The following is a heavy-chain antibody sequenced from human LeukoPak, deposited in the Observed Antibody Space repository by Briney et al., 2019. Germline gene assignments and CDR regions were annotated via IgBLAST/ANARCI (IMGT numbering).Heavy chain of an antibody. CDR1: GGSISSYY. Sequence: SETLSLTCTVSGGSISSYYWSWIRQPPGKGLEWIGYIYYSGSTNYNPSLKRRGTISVDTSKNHFSLKLSSVTAADTAVYSCARLGDYSDSSVDAFDIWGQGTMVTVSS. V-gene: IGHV4-59*08. D-gene: IGHD3-22*01. J-gene: IGHJ3*02. CDR3: ARLGDYSDSSVDAFDI. CDR2: IYYSGST.